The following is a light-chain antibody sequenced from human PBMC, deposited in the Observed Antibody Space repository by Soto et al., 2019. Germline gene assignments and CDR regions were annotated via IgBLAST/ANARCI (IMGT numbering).Light chain of an antibody. Sequence: IAMTQSTSILSVSQGERATLSCRASQDFXSNFDWYQVKPDQAPRLLXSAASSRATGSPDRLSGSGSGTDFTLTSSRLDPEDFAVYYCQQYGSARGTFGQGTKV. CDR1: QDFXSN. CDR2: AAS. CDR3: QQYGSARGT. J-gene: IGKJ1*01. V-gene: IGKV3-20*01.